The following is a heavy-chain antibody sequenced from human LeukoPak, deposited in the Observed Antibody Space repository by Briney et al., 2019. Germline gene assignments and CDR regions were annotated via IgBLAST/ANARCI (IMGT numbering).Heavy chain of an antibody. CDR1: GGSISSYY. CDR3: ASAGWLRFKYFDY. Sequence: SETLSLTCTVSGGSISSYYWSWIRQPPGKGLEWIGEINHSGSTNYNPSLKSRVTISVDTSKNQFSLKLSSVTAADTAVYYCASAGWLRFKYFDYWGQGTLVTVSS. CDR2: INHSGST. V-gene: IGHV4-34*01. D-gene: IGHD5-12*01. J-gene: IGHJ4*02.